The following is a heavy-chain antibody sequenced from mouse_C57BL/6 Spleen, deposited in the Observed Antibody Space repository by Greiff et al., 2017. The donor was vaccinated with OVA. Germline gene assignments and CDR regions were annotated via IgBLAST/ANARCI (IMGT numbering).Heavy chain of an antibody. V-gene: IGHV1-69*01. CDR1: GYTFTSYW. J-gene: IGHJ2*01. Sequence: QVQLKQPGAELVMPGASVKLSCKASGYTFTSYWMHWVKQRPEQGLEWIGEIDPSDSYTNYNQKFKGKSTLTVDKSSSTAYMQLSSLTSEDAAVYYCARSGEYYFDYWGQGTTLTVSS. CDR2: IDPSDSYT. CDR3: ARSGEYYFDY. D-gene: IGHD4-1*01.